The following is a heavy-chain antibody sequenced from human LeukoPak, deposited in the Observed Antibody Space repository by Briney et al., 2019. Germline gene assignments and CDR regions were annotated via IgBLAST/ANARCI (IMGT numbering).Heavy chain of an antibody. Sequence: SETLSLTCAVYGGSFSGYYWSWIRQPPGKGLEWVGEINHSGSTNYNPALKSRVTISVETSKNQFSLKLSSVTAADTAVYYCARGEKRITIFGVVINPHPQFDYWGQGTLVTVSS. D-gene: IGHD3-3*01. CDR2: INHSGST. V-gene: IGHV4-34*01. CDR3: ARGEKRITIFGVVINPHPQFDY. CDR1: GGSFSGYY. J-gene: IGHJ4*02.